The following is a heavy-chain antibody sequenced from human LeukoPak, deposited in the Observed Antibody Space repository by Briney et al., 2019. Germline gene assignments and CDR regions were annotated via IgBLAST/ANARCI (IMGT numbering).Heavy chain of an antibody. Sequence: GSLRLSCSASGFAFSAFDMHWVRQAPGKGLEYLSAISGDGRTIYYVDSVRGRFTISRDNAKNTLYLQMTSLRIEDTALYYCVKIARDWGQGTLVTVSS. CDR2: ISGDGRTI. CDR3: VKIARD. J-gene: IGHJ4*02. CDR1: GFAFSAFD. V-gene: IGHV3-64D*09.